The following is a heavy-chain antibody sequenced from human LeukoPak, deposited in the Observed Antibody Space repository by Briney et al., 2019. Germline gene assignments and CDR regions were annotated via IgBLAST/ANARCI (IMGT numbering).Heavy chain of an antibody. CDR2: IYPGDSDA. CDR1: GYSFTTYW. D-gene: IGHD1-1*01. CDR3: ARLWNRWFDP. J-gene: IGHJ5*02. Sequence: GESLKISCKGSGYSFTTYWIGWVRPMPGKGLEWMGIIYPGDSDARYSPSFQGQVTISADKSISTAYLQWSSLKASDSAIYYCARLWNRWFDPWGQGTLVTVSS. V-gene: IGHV5-51*01.